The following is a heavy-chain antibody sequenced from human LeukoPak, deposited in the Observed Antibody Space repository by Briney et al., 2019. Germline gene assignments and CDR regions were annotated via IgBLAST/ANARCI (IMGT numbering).Heavy chain of an antibody. CDR3: ARTRSWEFDY. CDR1: GGSLSGYY. J-gene: IGHJ4*02. V-gene: IGHV4-59*01. Sequence: SETLSLTCTVSGGSLSGYYWSLIRQSPGKGREWIGYIYYSGSTNYNPSLKSRVTMSVDTSKNQFSLKLSSVTAADTAVYHCARTRSWEFDYWGQGTLVTVSS. D-gene: IGHD1-26*01. CDR2: IYYSGST.